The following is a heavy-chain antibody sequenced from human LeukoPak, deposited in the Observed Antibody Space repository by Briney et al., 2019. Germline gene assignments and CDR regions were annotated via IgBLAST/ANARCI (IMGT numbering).Heavy chain of an antibody. CDR3: ARGGFDSSGYDY. CDR1: GGSISSHY. V-gene: IGHV4-59*11. Sequence: SETLSLTCTVSGGSISSHYWSWIRQPPGKGLEWIGYIYYSGTTNYNSSLKSRVTISVDTSKNQFSLKLSSVTAADTAVYYCARGGFDSSGYDYWGQGTLVTVSS. CDR2: IYYSGTT. D-gene: IGHD3-22*01. J-gene: IGHJ4*02.